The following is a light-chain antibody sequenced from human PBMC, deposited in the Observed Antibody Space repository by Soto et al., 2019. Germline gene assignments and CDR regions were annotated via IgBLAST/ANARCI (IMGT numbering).Light chain of an antibody. CDR2: KVS. CDR1: QSLLYSDGDTY. J-gene: IGKJ2*01. V-gene: IGKV2-30*01. CDR3: MQGTHWPYT. Sequence: DVVMTQSPLSLPVTLGQPASISCRSSQSLLYSDGDTYLIWFHQRPGQSPRRLIYKVSDRDSGVPDRFSGRGSGTDFTLKISRVEAEDVGVYYCMQGTHWPYTFGQGTNLEIK.